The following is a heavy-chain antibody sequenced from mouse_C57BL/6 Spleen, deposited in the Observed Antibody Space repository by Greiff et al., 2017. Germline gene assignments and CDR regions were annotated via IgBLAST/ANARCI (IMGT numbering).Heavy chain of an antibody. V-gene: IGHV1-81*01. Sequence: QVQLKQSGAELAWPGASVKLSCKASGYTFTSYGISWVKQRTGQGLEWIGELYPRSGNTYYNVKFKGKATLTADKSSGTAYMELRSLTSVDSAVYFCARSVTAQTTPYYFDYWGQGTILTISS. J-gene: IGHJ2*01. D-gene: IGHD3-2*02. CDR2: LYPRSGNT. CDR3: ARSVTAQTTPYYFDY. CDR1: GYTFTSYG.